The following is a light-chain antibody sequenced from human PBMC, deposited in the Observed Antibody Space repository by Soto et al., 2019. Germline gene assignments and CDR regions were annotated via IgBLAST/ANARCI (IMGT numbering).Light chain of an antibody. CDR2: DVN. V-gene: IGLV2-14*01. CDR3: SSYTGSSPYVV. Sequence: QSALTQPASVSGSPGQSITISCTGTSSDVGGYNYVSWYQQHPGKAPKLMIYDVNNRPSGVSNRFSGSKSGNTASLTISGLQAEDAADYYCSSYTGSSPYVVFGGGTKLTVL. CDR1: SSDVGGYNY. J-gene: IGLJ2*01.